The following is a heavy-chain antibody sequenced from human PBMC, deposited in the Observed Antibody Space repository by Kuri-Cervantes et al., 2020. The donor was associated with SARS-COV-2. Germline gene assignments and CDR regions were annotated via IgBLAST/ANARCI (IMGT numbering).Heavy chain of an antibody. V-gene: IGHV1-8*02. D-gene: IGHD2-2*01. CDR2: MNPNSGNT. CDR3: ARVRGDIVVVPAELYYYYYMDV. Sequence: ASVKVSCKASGDSFTSYDINWVRQATGQGLEWMGWMNPNSGNTGYAQKFQGRVTMTRNTSISTAYMELSSLRSEDTAVYYCARVRGDIVVVPAELYYYYYMDVWGKGTTVTVSS. J-gene: IGHJ6*03. CDR1: GDSFTSYD.